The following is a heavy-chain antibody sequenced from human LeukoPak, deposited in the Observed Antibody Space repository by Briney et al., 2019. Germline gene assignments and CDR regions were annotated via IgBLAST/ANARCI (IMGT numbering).Heavy chain of an antibody. V-gene: IGHV3-7*04. CDR3: ARVPTYYDILTGYYTPYYFDY. D-gene: IGHD3-9*01. CDR2: IKQDGSEK. CDR1: GFTFSSYW. J-gene: IGHJ4*02. Sequence: GGSLRLSCAASGFTFSSYWMSWVRQAPGKGLEWVANIKQDGSEKYYVDSVKGRFTISRDNAKNSLYLQMNSLGAEDTAVYYCARVPTYYDILTGYYTPYYFDYWGQGTLVTVSS.